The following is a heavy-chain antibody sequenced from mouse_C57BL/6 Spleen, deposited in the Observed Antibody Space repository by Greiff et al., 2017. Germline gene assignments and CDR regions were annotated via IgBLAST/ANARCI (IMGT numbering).Heavy chain of an antibody. Sequence: VKLQQPGAELVKPGASVKMSCKASGYTFTSYWITWVKQRPGQGLEWIGDIYPGSGSTNYNEKFKGKATLTVATSSSTAYMQLSSLTSEDSAVYYCARWFYDYPFDYWGQGTTLTVSS. D-gene: IGHD2-4*01. CDR3: ARWFYDYPFDY. J-gene: IGHJ2*01. V-gene: IGHV1-55*01. CDR2: IYPGSGST. CDR1: GYTFTSYW.